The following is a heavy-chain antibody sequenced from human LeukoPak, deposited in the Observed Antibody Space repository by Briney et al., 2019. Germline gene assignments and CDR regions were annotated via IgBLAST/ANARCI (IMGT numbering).Heavy chain of an antibody. Sequence: KPGGSLRLSRAASGFTFSRYSMNWVRQAPGKGLEWVASISSTSPFISSADSVKGRFTISRDNSKNAVYLQMNSLRAEDTAVYYCAKESQPWAPDYWGQGTLVTVSS. D-gene: IGHD7-27*01. J-gene: IGHJ4*02. V-gene: IGHV3-21*04. CDR1: GFTFSRYS. CDR2: ISSTSPFI. CDR3: AKESQPWAPDY.